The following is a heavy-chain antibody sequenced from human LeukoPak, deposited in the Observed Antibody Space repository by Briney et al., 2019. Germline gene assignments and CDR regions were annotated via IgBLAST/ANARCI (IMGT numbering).Heavy chain of an antibody. J-gene: IGHJ4*02. Sequence: GGSLRLSCAASGFTSSGYWMHWVRQVPGKGLVWVARINPGGSSITYADSVKGRFTISRDNAKNTLYLQMDSLRAEDTGVYYCARSNQADDYWGQGTLVTVSS. CDR1: GFTSSGYW. CDR3: ARSNQADDY. V-gene: IGHV3-74*01. D-gene: IGHD1-14*01. CDR2: INPGGSSI.